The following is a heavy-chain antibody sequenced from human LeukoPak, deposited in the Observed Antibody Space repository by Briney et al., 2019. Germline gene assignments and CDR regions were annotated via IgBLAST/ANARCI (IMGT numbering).Heavy chain of an antibody. D-gene: IGHD3-10*01. V-gene: IGHV3-74*01. Sequence: GGSLRLSCAASGFTFSRYGMHWVRQAPGKGLVWVSRIKSDGSRTTYADSVKGRFTISRDNAKNTLYLQMNSLRAEDTAVYYCATTPNYYGSGTFLNFWGQETLVTASS. CDR1: GFTFSRYG. J-gene: IGHJ4*02. CDR3: ATTPNYYGSGTFLNF. CDR2: IKSDGSRT.